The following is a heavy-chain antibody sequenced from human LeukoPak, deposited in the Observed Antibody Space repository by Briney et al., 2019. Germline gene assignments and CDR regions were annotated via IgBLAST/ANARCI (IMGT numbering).Heavy chain of an antibody. J-gene: IGHJ4*02. D-gene: IGHD3-3*01. V-gene: IGHV4-61*01. CDR1: GYSISSGYY. CDR2: ISYSGST. Sequence: SETLSLTCTVSGYSISSGYYWSWIRQPPGKGLEWIGYISYSGSTNYNPSLKSRVTISVDTSKNQFSLKLSSVTAADTAVYYCARDSSYYDFWSGYFDYWGQGTLVTVSS. CDR3: ARDSSYYDFWSGYFDY.